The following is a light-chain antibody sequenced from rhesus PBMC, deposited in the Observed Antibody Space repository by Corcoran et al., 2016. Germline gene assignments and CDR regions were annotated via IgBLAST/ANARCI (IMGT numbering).Light chain of an antibody. V-gene: IGKV1-22*01. J-gene: IGKJ1*01. CDR1: QSISSW. CDR3: QQYDSSPWT. Sequence: DIQMTQSPSSLSASVGDTVTITCRASQSISSWLAWYQQKPGKAPNLLIYKASTLQSGDPSRFSGSGSGTDCTLAINSLQSEDFATYYCQQYDSSPWTFGQGTKVEIE. CDR2: KAS.